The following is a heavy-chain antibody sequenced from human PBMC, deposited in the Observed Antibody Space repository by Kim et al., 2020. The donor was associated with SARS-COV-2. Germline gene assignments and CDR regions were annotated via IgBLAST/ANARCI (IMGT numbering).Heavy chain of an antibody. Sequence: GGSLRLSCAASILTFGTSAMSWVRQAPGKGLEWVSVISGRGRNTYYADSVKGRFTISRDNSKNTFYLQMNGLRAEDTAVYYCAKNYGDYIGGAYFTYWGQGTLVTVSS. CDR2: ISGRGRNT. J-gene: IGHJ4*02. D-gene: IGHD4-17*01. V-gene: IGHV3-23*01. CDR3: AKNYGDYIGGAYFTY. CDR1: ILTFGTSA.